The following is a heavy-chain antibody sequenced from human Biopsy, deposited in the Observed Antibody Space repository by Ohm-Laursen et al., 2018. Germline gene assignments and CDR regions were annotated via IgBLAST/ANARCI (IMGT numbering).Heavy chain of an antibody. CDR1: GYTFTTYA. CDR3: ARGIGSMVRGVIINVNNWFDP. CDR2: ISTYNGNT. Sequence: ASVKVSCKASGYTFTTYAISWVRQAPGQGLEWMGWISTYNGNTNYAQKVQGRVTMTTDTSTSTAYMELRGLRSDDTAVYYCARGIGSMVRGVIINVNNWFDPWGQGTLVTVSS. J-gene: IGHJ5*02. V-gene: IGHV1-18*01. D-gene: IGHD3-10*01.